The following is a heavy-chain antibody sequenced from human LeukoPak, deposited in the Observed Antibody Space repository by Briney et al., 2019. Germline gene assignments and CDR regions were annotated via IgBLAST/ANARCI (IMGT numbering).Heavy chain of an antibody. D-gene: IGHD4-17*01. V-gene: IGHV4-34*01. CDR3: ARDYGLDY. CDR2: INHSGST. Sequence: PSETLSLTCAVYGGSFSGYYWSWIRQPPGKGLEWIGEINHSGSTYYNPSLKSRVTISVDTSKNQFSLKLSSVTAADTAVYYCARDYGLDYWGQGTLVTVSS. CDR1: GGSFSGYY. J-gene: IGHJ4*02.